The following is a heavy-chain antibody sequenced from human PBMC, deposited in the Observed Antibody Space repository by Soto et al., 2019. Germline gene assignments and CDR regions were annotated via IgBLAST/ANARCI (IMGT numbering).Heavy chain of an antibody. J-gene: IGHJ6*03. CDR1: GFTFSSYA. CDR3: AKAGYSSGWYSPDYYYYYMDV. CDR2: ISGSGGST. Sequence: GGSLRLSCAASGFTFSSYAMSWVRQAPGKGLEWVSAISGSGGSTYYADSVKGRLTISRDNSKNTLYLQMNSLRAEDTAVYYCAKAGYSSGWYSPDYYYYYMDVWGKGTTVTVS. V-gene: IGHV3-23*01. D-gene: IGHD6-19*01.